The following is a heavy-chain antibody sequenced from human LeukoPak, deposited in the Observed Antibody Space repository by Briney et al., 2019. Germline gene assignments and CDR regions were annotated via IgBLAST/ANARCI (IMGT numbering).Heavy chain of an antibody. CDR3: TTGPGNSGY. CDR2: IKSTTVDGTP. J-gene: IGHJ4*02. Sequence: PGRSLRLSCAVAGLTFSNAWMSWVRQAPGNGLELVVRIKSTTVDGTPEYAAPVKGRFTISRDDSKNTVYLQSNRLKPEDTAVYYCTTGPGNSGYWGQGTLVTVSS. D-gene: IGHD4-23*01. CDR1: GLTFSNAW. V-gene: IGHV3-15*01.